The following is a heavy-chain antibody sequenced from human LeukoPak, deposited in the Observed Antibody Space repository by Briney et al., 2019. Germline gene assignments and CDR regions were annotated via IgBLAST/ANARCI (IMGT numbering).Heavy chain of an antibody. J-gene: IGHJ6*01. V-gene: IGHV4-39*01. CDR2: IYYSGST. Sequence: SDTLSVTCTVSGGSISSSSYYWGWIRQPPGKGLEWIGSIYYSGSTYYNTSLIMRVTISVDTSKNQLSLRRGSVTAADTAVYYCARGSSSWSGYYYCGRDVWGEGTTVTVSS. D-gene: IGHD6-13*01. CDR3: ARGSSSWSGYYYCGRDV. CDR1: GGSISSSSYY.